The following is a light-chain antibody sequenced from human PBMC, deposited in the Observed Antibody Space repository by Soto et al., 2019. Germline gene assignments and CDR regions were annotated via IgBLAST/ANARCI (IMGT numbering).Light chain of an antibody. J-gene: IGLJ2*01. V-gene: IGLV2-23*01. CDR2: EGS. CDR3: CSYAGSSTSVV. Sequence: QSALTQPASVSGSTGQSITISCTGTSSDVGSYNLVSWYQQHPGKAPKLMIYEGSKRPSGVSNRFSGSKSGNTASLTISGLQAEDEADYYCCSYAGSSTSVVFGGWTQLTVL. CDR1: SSDVGSYNL.